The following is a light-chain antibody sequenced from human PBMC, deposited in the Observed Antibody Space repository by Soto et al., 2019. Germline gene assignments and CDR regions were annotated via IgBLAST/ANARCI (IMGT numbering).Light chain of an antibody. Sequence: DIQMTQSPSSLSASVGDRVTITCRASQTISTYLNWYQQKPGKAPKVLIYGASSLQSGVPTRFSGSGSGTDFTLTISSLQPEDSATYYCQQATSFPRTFGQGTKVDIK. CDR2: GAS. CDR1: QTISTY. J-gene: IGKJ1*01. CDR3: QQATSFPRT. V-gene: IGKV1-39*01.